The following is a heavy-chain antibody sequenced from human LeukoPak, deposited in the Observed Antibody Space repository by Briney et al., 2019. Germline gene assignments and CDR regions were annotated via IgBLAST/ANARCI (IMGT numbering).Heavy chain of an antibody. D-gene: IGHD3-22*01. CDR1: GFTFSSSG. Sequence: PGRSLRLSCAASGFTFSSSGMHWVRQAPGKGLEWVAVIWYDGSNEYHAESVKGRFTLSRDNSKNTMYLQMSSLRAEDTAVYYCARGYYDSSTDAFDIWGQGTMVTVSA. J-gene: IGHJ3*02. CDR3: ARGYYDSSTDAFDI. CDR2: IWYDGSNE. V-gene: IGHV3-33*01.